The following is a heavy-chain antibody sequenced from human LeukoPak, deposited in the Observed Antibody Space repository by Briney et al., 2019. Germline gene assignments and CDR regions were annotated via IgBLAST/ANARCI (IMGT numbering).Heavy chain of an antibody. D-gene: IGHD1-26*01. V-gene: IGHV3-7*05. CDR2: IKQDGSEK. CDR1: GFPFSIYW. J-gene: IGHJ5*02. CDR3: ARGWELDP. Sequence: PGGSLRLSCAASGFPFSIYWLSWVRQAPGKGLEWVANIKQDGSEKYYVDSVKGRFTISRDNAKNSLYLQMNSLRVEDTAVYYCARGWELDPWGQGTLVTVSS.